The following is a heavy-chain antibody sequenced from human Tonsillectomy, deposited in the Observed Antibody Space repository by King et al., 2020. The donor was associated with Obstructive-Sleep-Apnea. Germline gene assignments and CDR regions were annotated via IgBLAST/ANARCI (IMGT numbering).Heavy chain of an antibody. D-gene: IGHD3-10*01. CDR2: INPNSGGT. J-gene: IGHJ4*02. CDR1: GYTFTDYF. Sequence: VQLVQSGAEVKKPGASVKVSCKASGYTFTDYFIHWVRQAPGQGLEWMAWINPNSGGTNYAQKFQGRVTMTRDTSISTAYMELGRLRSDDTAVYYCARGEARSGVGDQDSDYWGQGTLVTVSS. V-gene: IGHV1-2*02. CDR3: ARGEARSGVGDQDSDY.